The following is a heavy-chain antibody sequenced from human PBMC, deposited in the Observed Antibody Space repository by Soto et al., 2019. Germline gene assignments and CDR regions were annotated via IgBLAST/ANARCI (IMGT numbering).Heavy chain of an antibody. V-gene: IGHV4-4*02. CDR1: NCSITSSNL. J-gene: IGHJ4*02. Sequence: SETLSLTCAVSNCSITSSNLWSWVRQPPGKGLEWIGQIYHSGSTNYNPSLKSRVTISLDKSKNQFSLKLSSVTAADTAVYYCARDLRLGYFDYWGQGTLVTVSS. CDR2: IYHSGST. D-gene: IGHD3-16*01. CDR3: ARDLRLGYFDY.